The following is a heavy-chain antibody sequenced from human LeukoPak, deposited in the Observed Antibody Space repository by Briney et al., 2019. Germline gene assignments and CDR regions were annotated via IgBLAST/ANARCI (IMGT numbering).Heavy chain of an antibody. J-gene: IGHJ5*02. V-gene: IGHV1-69*13. D-gene: IGHD6-13*01. CDR1: GGTFSSYA. CDR3: ARDPGSSSSDINWFDP. Sequence: GASVKVSCKASGGTFSSYAISWVRQAPGQGLEWMGGIIPIFGTANYAQKFQGRVTITADESTSTAYMELSSLRSEDTAVYYCARDPGSSSSDINWFDPWGQGTLVTVSS. CDR2: IIPIFGTA.